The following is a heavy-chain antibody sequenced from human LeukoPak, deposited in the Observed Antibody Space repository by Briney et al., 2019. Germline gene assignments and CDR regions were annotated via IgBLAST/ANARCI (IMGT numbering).Heavy chain of an antibody. Sequence: GGSLRLSCAASGFTFSSYSMNWVRQAPGKGLEWVSSIKSSSSYIYYADSVKGRFTISRDNAKNSLYLQMNSLRVEDTAVYYCTRSGGDAFDIWGQGTMVTVSS. V-gene: IGHV3-21*01. CDR1: GFTFSSYS. CDR3: TRSGGDAFDI. CDR2: IKSSSSYI. D-gene: IGHD1-26*01. J-gene: IGHJ3*02.